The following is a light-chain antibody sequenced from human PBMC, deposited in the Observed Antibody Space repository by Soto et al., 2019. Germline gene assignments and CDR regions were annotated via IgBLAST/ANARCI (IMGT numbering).Light chain of an antibody. V-gene: IGKV3-15*01. CDR1: QSVGRN. Sequence: EMVLTQSPATLSAPPGERATLSCRASQSVGRNLAWFQQKPGQAPRLLIYGASTRVTGVPARFSGSGSGTEFTLTISSLQSEASALYYCQQYNEWPHTFGQGTKVEIK. CDR3: QQYNEWPHT. CDR2: GAS. J-gene: IGKJ1*01.